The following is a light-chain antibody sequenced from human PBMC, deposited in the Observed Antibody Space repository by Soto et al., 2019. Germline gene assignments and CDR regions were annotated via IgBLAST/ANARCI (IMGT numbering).Light chain of an antibody. CDR1: QGISNY. Sequence: DIQLTQSPSFLSASVGDRVTITCRASQGISNYLAWYQQKAGKAPNILIYAASTLQSGVPSRFSGSGSGAEFTLTISSLQPEDFATYYCQQVNSYPITFGQGTRLEIK. V-gene: IGKV1-9*01. CDR2: AAS. CDR3: QQVNSYPIT. J-gene: IGKJ5*01.